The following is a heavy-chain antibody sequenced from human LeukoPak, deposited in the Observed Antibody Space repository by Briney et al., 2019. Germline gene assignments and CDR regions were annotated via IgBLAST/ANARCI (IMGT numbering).Heavy chain of an antibody. D-gene: IGHD1-26*01. J-gene: IGHJ4*02. CDR1: RFIFDEYA. CDR3: AKDGRELRTDEPYLDY. V-gene: IGHV3-9*01. CDR2: ISWNSGKI. Sequence: PGWSLRLSLVVSRFIFDEYAIHGVRQAPGKGLEGVSGISWNSGKIAYAHSVKRRFTIPRDNVKNSLYLQMNSLRPEDTGVYFCAKDGRELRTDEPYLDYWGQGTLVSVSS.